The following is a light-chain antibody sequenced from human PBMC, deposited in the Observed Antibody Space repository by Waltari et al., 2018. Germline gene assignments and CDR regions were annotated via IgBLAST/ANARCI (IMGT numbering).Light chain of an antibody. V-gene: IGLV1-44*01. J-gene: IGLJ2*01. CDR1: SSNIGSHT. CDR3: APWDDSLNDRV. Sequence: QSVLTQSPSASGTPGQRVTISCSGSSSNIGSHTVNWYLQLPGTAPKLLIYSNKQRPAGVPDRFSGSKSGTSASLAIRGLQSEYEANYYCAPWDDSLNDRVIGGGTKPTVL. CDR2: SNK.